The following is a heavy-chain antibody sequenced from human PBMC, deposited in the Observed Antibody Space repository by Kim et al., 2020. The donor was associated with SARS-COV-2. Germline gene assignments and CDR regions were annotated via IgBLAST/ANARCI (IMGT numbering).Heavy chain of an antibody. J-gene: IGHJ5*01. D-gene: IGHD2-21*01. CDR3: GKRRDSVVVVAPDDS. CDR2: IGGSGINT. V-gene: IGHV3-23*01. CDR1: GFTFSTYA. Sequence: GGSLRLSCAASGFTFSTYAMSWVRQAPGKGLEWVSSIGGSGINTYYADSVKGRFTISRDNSKNTLFLQMNNLRAEDTAVYYCGKRRDSVVVVAPDDSWG.